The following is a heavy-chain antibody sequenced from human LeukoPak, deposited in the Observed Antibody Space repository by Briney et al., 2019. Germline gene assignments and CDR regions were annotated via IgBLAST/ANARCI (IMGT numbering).Heavy chain of an antibody. CDR1: GFPFGNYG. V-gene: IGHV3-30*18. CDR2: ISFDGSTK. D-gene: IGHD6-13*01. CDR3: AKRPTIAAAGGGFYLDS. J-gene: IGHJ4*02. Sequence: GGSLRLPFAASGFPFGNYGMHWVRQTPGKGLEWLAIISFDGSTKYYADSVKGRFTISRDNSKNTLFLQMNSLRTEDTAVYYCAKRPTIAAAGGGFYLDSWGQGTLVTVSS.